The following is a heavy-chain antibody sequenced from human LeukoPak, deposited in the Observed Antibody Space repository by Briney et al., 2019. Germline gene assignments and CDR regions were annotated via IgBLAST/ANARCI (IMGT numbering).Heavy chain of an antibody. CDR3: ATSKDDYVWERYGRAFDI. CDR1: GFTFSSYG. V-gene: IGHV3-23*01. Sequence: AGSLRLSCAASGFTFSSYGMSWVRQAPGKGLEWVSAVSSSGGTTYYADSVKGRFTISRDNSKNTLSLQMNSLRAEDTAVYYCATSKDDYVWERYGRAFDIWGQGTMATVSS. J-gene: IGHJ3*02. D-gene: IGHD3-16*01. CDR2: VSSSGGTT.